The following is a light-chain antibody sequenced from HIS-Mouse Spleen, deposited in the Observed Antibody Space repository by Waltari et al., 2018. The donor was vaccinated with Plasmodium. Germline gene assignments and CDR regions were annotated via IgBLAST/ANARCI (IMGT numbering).Light chain of an antibody. V-gene: IGKV1-13*02. CDR1: QGISSA. Sequence: AIQLTKSPSSLSASVGDRVTITFRASQGISSALAWYKQKPGQAPKFLIYDASSLESGVPSRFSGSGSGTDFTLTISSLQPEDFATYYCQQFNSYPLTFGGGTKVEIK. CDR3: QQFNSYPLT. CDR2: DAS. J-gene: IGKJ4*01.